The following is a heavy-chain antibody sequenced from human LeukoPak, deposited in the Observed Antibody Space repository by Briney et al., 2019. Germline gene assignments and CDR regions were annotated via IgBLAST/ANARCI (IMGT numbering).Heavy chain of an antibody. CDR3: ITGDYDFWSGFYSPNHYFDY. V-gene: IGHV3-15*01. D-gene: IGHD3-3*01. Sequence: GGSLRLSCAASGFTFTSAWMSWVRQAPGKGLEWVGRIKGKTAAGAPDYVASVKGRFTISRDDSRNTLFLQMNSLKTEDTAVYYCITGDYDFWSGFYSPNHYFDYWGQGTLVTVSS. CDR2: IKGKTAAGAP. CDR1: GFTFTSAW. J-gene: IGHJ4*02.